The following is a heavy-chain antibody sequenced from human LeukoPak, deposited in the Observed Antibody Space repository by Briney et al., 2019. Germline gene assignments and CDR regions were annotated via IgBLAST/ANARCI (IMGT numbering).Heavy chain of an antibody. J-gene: IGHJ4*02. CDR2: INPNSGDT. D-gene: IGHD3-10*01. V-gene: IGHV1-2*02. Sequence: ASVKVSCKASGYTFTSYGISWVRQAPGQGLEWMGWINPNSGDTNYAQKFQGRVAMTRDTSISTAYMELSRLRSDDTAVYYCARDSADYYGSGSYYPPDYWGQGTLVTVSS. CDR1: GYTFTSYG. CDR3: ARDSADYYGSGSYYPPDY.